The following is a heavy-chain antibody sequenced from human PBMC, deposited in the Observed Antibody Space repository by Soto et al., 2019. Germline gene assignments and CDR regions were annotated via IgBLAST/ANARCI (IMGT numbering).Heavy chain of an antibody. CDR2: ISYDGSNT. Sequence: QVQLVDSGGGVVQPGRSLRLSCAASGFPFSSYAIHWVRQAPGKGLEWVAFISYDGSNTYYADSVRGRFSVSRDNSNNTLDLQMNSLRAEDTAVYYCARSRGGDGYNPLDYWGQGTLGTVSS. V-gene: IGHV3-30-3*01. J-gene: IGHJ4*02. CDR3: ARSRGGDGYNPLDY. CDR1: GFPFSSYA. D-gene: IGHD2-21*01.